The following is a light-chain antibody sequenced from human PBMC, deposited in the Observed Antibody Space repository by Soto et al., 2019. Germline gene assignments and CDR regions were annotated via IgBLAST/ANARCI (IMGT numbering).Light chain of an antibody. V-gene: IGLV2-8*01. J-gene: IGLJ2*01. Sequence: QSALTQPPSASGSPGQSVTISCTGTSSDVGGYNYVSWYQQHPGKAPKLMISEVSKRPSGVPGRFSCSKSGNTASLTVSGLQAEDEADYYCSSFAGNNNLVFGGGTKLTVL. CDR3: SSFAGNNNLV. CDR2: EVS. CDR1: SSDVGGYNY.